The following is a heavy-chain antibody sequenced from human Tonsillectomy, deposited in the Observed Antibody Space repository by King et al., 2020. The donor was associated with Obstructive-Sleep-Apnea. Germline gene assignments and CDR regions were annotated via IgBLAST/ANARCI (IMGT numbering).Heavy chain of an antibody. Sequence: VQLVESGGGLVQAGGSLRLSCTASGFTVSSNYMSWVRQAPGKGLEWVSVIFSGGSTYYADSVQGRFTISRYNSKNTVYLQMNSLRTEDTAVYFCARGSGNYYDSSGYYYPFDYWGQGTLVTVSS. V-gene: IGHV3-53*04. CDR2: IFSGGST. J-gene: IGHJ4*02. D-gene: IGHD3-22*01. CDR1: GFTVSSNY. CDR3: ARGSGNYYDSSGYYYPFDY.